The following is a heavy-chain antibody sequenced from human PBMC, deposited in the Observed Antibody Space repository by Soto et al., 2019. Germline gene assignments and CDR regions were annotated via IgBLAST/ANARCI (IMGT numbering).Heavy chain of an antibody. Sequence: AVYGGSFSGYYWSWIRQPPGKGLEWIGEINHSGSTNYNPSLKSRVTISVDTSKNQFSLKLSSVTAADTAVYYCARAPRCNGLRFLEWLHNVDYYYGMDVWGQGTTVTVSS. CDR2: INHSGST. V-gene: IGHV4-34*01. D-gene: IGHD3-3*01. CDR3: ARAPRCNGLRFLEWLHNVDYYYGMDV. CDR1: GGSFSGYY. J-gene: IGHJ6*02.